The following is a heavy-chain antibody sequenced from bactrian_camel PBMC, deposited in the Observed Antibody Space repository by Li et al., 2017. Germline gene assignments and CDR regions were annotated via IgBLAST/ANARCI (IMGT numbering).Heavy chain of an antibody. CDR3: GRIVDRSWSLDY. CDR2: IDSDGAI. CDR1: GNTYTSSC. Sequence: VQLVESGGGSVQAGGSLRLSCAASGNTYTSSCMGWFRQAPGKERERVARIDSDGAIRYADSVKGRFTMPRDNAKNTVYLQMNSLKPDDTAVYYCGRIVDRSWSLDYWGQGTQVTVS. V-gene: IGHV3S53*01. D-gene: IGHD6*01. J-gene: IGHJ4*01.